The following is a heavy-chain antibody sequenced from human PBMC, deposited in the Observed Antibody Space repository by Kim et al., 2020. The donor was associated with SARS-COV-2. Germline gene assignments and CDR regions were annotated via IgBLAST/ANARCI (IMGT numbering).Heavy chain of an antibody. Sequence: GGSLRPSCAASGFTFSGSAIHWVRQASGKGLAWVGRIRSKANSYATTYAASVRGRFSISRDDSKNTAYLQMNNLKTEDTAVYYCTSVPATTSALWDAFD. CDR2: IRSKANSYAT. V-gene: IGHV3-73*01. J-gene: IGHJ3*02. CDR1: GFTFSGSA. CDR3: TSVPATTSALWDAFD. D-gene: IGHD1-1*01.